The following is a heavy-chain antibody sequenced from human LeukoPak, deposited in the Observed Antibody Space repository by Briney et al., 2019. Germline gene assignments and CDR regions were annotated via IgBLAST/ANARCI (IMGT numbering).Heavy chain of an antibody. Sequence: ASVKVSCKASGYTFSSYAISWVRQAPGQGLEWMGGIIPIFGTANYAQKFQGRVTITADRSTSTAYMELSSLRSEDTAVYYCARGTSGSSLSYWGQGTLVTVSS. CDR3: ARGTSGSSLSY. J-gene: IGHJ4*02. CDR1: GYTFSSYA. D-gene: IGHD1-26*01. CDR2: IIPIFGTA. V-gene: IGHV1-69*06.